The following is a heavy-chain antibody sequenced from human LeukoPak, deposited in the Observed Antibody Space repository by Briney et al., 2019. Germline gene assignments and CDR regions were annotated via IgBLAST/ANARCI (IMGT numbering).Heavy chain of an antibody. Sequence: ASVKVSCKASGGTFSSYAISWVRQAPGQGLEWMGRIIPILGIANYAQKFQGRVTITADKSTSTAYMELSSLRSEDTAVYYCARDPFDVVVAATGGNAGRAIDAFDIWGQGTMVTVSS. J-gene: IGHJ3*02. CDR3: ARDPFDVVVAATGGNAGRAIDAFDI. V-gene: IGHV1-69*04. CDR2: IIPILGIA. CDR1: GGTFSSYA. D-gene: IGHD2-15*01.